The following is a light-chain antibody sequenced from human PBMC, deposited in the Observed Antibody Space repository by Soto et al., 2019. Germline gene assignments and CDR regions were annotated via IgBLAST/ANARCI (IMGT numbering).Light chain of an antibody. J-gene: IGKJ2*01. CDR3: QQSYSTPYT. Sequence: DIQMTQSPSSLSASVGDRVTITCRASQSSSSYLNWYQQKPGKAPKLLISAASSLQSGVPSRFSGSGSGTDFTLTISSLQPEDFATYYCQQSYSTPYTFGQGTKLEIK. V-gene: IGKV1-39*01. CDR2: AAS. CDR1: QSSSSY.